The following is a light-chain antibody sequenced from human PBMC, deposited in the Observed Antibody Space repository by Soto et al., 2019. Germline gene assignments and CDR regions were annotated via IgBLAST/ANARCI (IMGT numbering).Light chain of an antibody. CDR1: QSISTY. V-gene: IGKV1-39*01. CDR3: QQSSNIPWT. CDR2: GAS. J-gene: IGKJ1*01. Sequence: IQMTQSPSSLSASVGDRVSITCRASQSISTYLSWYQHKPGKAPKSLIYGASNLHSGVPSRLSGSGSGTDFTLTISSLQPEDFATYYCQQSSNIPWTFGQGNKVEIK.